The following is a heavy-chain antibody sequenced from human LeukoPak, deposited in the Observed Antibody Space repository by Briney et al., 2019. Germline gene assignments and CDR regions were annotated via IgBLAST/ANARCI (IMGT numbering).Heavy chain of an antibody. D-gene: IGHD4-17*01. CDR1: GFTCSSDC. CDR3: ARGYYDYGSTVGDY. CDR2: IKQDGSEK. V-gene: IGHV3-7*01. J-gene: IGHJ4*02. Sequence: GCGLRLSCAASGFTCSSDCMRWIGQDPGKGQDRLANIKQDGSEKYYVDSVKGRFTISRDNAKNSLYLQMNSLRAEDTAVYYCARGYYDYGSTVGDYWGQGTLVTVSS.